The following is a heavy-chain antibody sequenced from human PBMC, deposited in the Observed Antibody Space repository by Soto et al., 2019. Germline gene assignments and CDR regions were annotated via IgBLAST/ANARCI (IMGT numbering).Heavy chain of an antibody. CDR2: INPNSGGT. CDR1: GYTFTGYY. V-gene: IGHV1-2*04. J-gene: IGHJ3*02. Sequence: APGKVSCKASGYTFTGYYMHWVRQAPAQGLEWMGWINPNSGGTNYAQKFQGWITMTRDTSISTAYMELSRLISDDTAVYYCATFSVAGPNAFDIWGQGTMVTVSS. CDR3: ATFSVAGPNAFDI. D-gene: IGHD6-19*01.